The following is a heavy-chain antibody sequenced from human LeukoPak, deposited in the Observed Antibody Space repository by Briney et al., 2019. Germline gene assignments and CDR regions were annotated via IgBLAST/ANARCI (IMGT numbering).Heavy chain of an antibody. Sequence: SETLSLTCAVYGGSFSGYYWSWIRQPPGKGLEWIREINHSGSTNYNPSLKSRVTISVDTSKNQFSLKLSSVTAADTAVYYCARGRGSGKNYYGMDVWGKGTTVTVSS. V-gene: IGHV4-34*01. J-gene: IGHJ6*04. CDR3: ARGRGSGKNYYGMDV. CDR2: INHSGST. CDR1: GGSFSGYY. D-gene: IGHD3-10*01.